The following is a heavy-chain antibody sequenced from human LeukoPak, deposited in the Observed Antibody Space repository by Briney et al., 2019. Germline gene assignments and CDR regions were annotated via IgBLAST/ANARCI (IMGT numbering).Heavy chain of an antibody. D-gene: IGHD5-12*01. CDR3: ARRGYPVYYYYMDV. J-gene: IGHJ6*03. V-gene: IGHV1-2*02. CDR1: GYTFTGYY. Sequence: GASVKVSCKASGYTFTGYYMHWVRQAPGQGLEWMGWINPNSGGTNYAQKFQGRVTMTRDTSISTAYMELSRLRSDDTAVYYCARRGYPVYYYYMDVWGKGTTVTISS. CDR2: INPNSGGT.